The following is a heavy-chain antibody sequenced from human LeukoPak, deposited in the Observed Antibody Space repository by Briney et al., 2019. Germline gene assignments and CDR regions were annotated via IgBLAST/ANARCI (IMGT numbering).Heavy chain of an antibody. CDR1: GYTFTGFY. Sequence: ASVKVSCKASGYTFTGFYMHWVRQAPGQGLEWMGWINPHSGDTRYAQKFQGRVTMTRDTSINTAYMELSSLRSDDTAVYYCARAVTATGGLAYWGQGTLVTVSS. CDR2: INPHSGDT. CDR3: ARAVTATGGLAY. V-gene: IGHV1-2*02. J-gene: IGHJ4*02. D-gene: IGHD2-21*02.